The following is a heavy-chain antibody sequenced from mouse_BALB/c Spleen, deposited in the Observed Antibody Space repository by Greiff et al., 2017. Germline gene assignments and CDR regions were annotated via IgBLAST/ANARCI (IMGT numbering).Heavy chain of an antibody. Sequence: VMLVESGPGLVQPSQSLSITCTVSGFSLTSYGVHWVRQSPGKGLEWLGVIWSGGSTDYNAAFISRLSISKDNSKSQVFFKMNSLQANDTAIYYCARKEIYYGNYGAMDYWGQGTSVTVSS. D-gene: IGHD2-1*01. V-gene: IGHV2-2*02. CDR1: GFSLTSYG. CDR2: IWSGGST. CDR3: ARKEIYYGNYGAMDY. J-gene: IGHJ4*01.